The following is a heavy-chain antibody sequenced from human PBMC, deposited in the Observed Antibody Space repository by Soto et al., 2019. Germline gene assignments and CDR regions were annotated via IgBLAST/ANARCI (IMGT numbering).Heavy chain of an antibody. CDR1: GFIFDDFS. CDR3: AKISLGGSDGFEQACDY. J-gene: IGHJ4*02. Sequence: GGSLRLSCGAFGFIFDDFSLSWVRQFPGKGLEWVAGINWDGSNEGYAESVKGRFTISRDNAKNTLYLQMSSLRADDTALYYCAKISLGGSDGFEQACDYWGQGTLVTVSS. CDR2: INWDGSNE. D-gene: IGHD3-16*01. V-gene: IGHV3-20*04.